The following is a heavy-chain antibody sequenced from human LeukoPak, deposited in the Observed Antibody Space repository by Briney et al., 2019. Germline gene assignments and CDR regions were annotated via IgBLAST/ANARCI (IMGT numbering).Heavy chain of an antibody. CDR1: GGTFSSYA. V-gene: IGHV1-69*13. CDR3: ARDGSPYNWFDP. J-gene: IGHJ5*02. D-gene: IGHD5-12*01. CDR2: IIPIFGTA. Sequence: SVKVSCKASGGTFSSYAISWVRQAPGQGLEWMGGIIPIFGTANYAQKFQGRVTITADESTSTAYMELSNLRSEDTAVYYCARDGSPYNWFDPWGQGTLVTVSS.